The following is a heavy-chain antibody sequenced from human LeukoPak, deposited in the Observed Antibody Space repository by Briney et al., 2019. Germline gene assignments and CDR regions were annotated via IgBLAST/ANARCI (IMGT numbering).Heavy chain of an antibody. V-gene: IGHV4-4*07. J-gene: IGHJ3*02. CDR1: GGSISSYY. Sequence: SETLSLTCTVSGGSISSYYWSWIRQPAGKGLEWIGRIYTSGSTNYNLSLKSRVTMSVDTSKNQFSLKLSSVTAADTAVYYCARAPSIAAIRHAFDIWGQGTMVTVSS. D-gene: IGHD6-6*01. CDR3: ARAPSIAAIRHAFDI. CDR2: IYTSGST.